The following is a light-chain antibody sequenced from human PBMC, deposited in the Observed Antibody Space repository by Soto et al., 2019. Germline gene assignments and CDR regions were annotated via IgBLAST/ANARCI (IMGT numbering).Light chain of an antibody. CDR1: QSINSE. Sequence: EIVMTQSPATLSLSPGERAALSCRASQSINSEFACYQQKPGQPPRLLIYGASTRASGVPARFTGSESGSEFTLTISGLQSEDFAGYYCQQGHNWPITFGQGTRLEI. J-gene: IGKJ2*01. CDR3: QQGHNWPIT. V-gene: IGKV3-15*01. CDR2: GAS.